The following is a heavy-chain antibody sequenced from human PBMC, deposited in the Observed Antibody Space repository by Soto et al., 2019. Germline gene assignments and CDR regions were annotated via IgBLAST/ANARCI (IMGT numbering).Heavy chain of an antibody. CDR3: GKVTWGAFDI. CDR2: ITSGSGGGT. J-gene: IGHJ3*02. V-gene: IGHV3-23*01. Sequence: EVQLLESGGGLVQPGGSLRLSCVASGFTFSSNAMSWVRQAPGKRLEWVSHITSGSGGGTYYADPVKGRFTISRDTAKHTLYMQMNSLRVEDTAVYYCGKVTWGAFDIWGHGTLVTVSS. D-gene: IGHD7-27*01. CDR1: GFTFSSNA.